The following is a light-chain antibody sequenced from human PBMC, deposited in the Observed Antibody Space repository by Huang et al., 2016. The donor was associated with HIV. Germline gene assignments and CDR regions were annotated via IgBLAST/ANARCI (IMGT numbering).Light chain of an antibody. CDR2: DAS. Sequence: DIQMTQSPSSLSASVGDRVTITCQASQDISNYLNWYQQKPGKAPTLLIYDASNLETGVPSRFSGSGSGTDFTLTISSLQPEDIATYYCQHFDNLALTFGGGTKVQIK. J-gene: IGKJ4*01. V-gene: IGKV1-33*01. CDR3: QHFDNLALT. CDR1: QDISNY.